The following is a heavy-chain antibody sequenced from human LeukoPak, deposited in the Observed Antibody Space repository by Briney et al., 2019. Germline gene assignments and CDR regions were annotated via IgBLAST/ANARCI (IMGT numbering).Heavy chain of an antibody. CDR2: IYYSGST. CDR3: ARSVVYNYYYYGMDV. D-gene: IGHD3-16*01. V-gene: IGHV4-61*01. Sequence: SETLSLTCTVSGGSVSSGSYYWTWIRQPPGKGLEWFVYIYYSGSTNYNPSLKSRVTISVDTSKNQISLNLSPVTAADTAVYYCARSVVYNYYYYGMDVWGQGTTVTVSS. CDR1: GGSVSSGSYY. J-gene: IGHJ6*02.